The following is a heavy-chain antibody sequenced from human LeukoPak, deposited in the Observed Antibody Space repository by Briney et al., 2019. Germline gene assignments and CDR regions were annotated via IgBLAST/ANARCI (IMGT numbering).Heavy chain of an antibody. CDR1: GFTFSSYT. J-gene: IGHJ5*01. Sequence: GGSLRFSCAASGFTFSSYTMTWVRQAPGKGLEWISFIIIRSGTIYYADSVRGLFTMSRDNAKNSLYLQVNSLRAEDTAVYYCARGCPSYLFTTSCYVSDSWGQGTLVTVPS. D-gene: IGHD2-2*01. V-gene: IGHV3-48*01. CDR3: ARGCPSYLFTTSCYVSDS. CDR2: IIIRSGTI.